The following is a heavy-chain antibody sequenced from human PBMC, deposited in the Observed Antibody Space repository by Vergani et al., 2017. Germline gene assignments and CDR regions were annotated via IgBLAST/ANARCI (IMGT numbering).Heavy chain of an antibody. Sequence: QVQLVQSGAEVKKPGASVKVSCKASGYTFTSYDINWVRQATGQGLEWMGWMNPNSRNTGYAQKFQGRVTMTRNTSISTAYMELSSMRSEDTAVYYCARGRCTNGVCYFNDAFDIWGQGTMVTVSS. V-gene: IGHV1-8*01. CDR3: ARGRCTNGVCYFNDAFDI. J-gene: IGHJ3*02. CDR1: GYTFTSYD. CDR2: MNPNSRNT. D-gene: IGHD2-8*01.